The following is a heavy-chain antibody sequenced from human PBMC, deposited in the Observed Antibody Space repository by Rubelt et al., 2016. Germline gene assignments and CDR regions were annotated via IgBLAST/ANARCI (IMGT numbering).Heavy chain of an antibody. J-gene: IGHJ4*02. CDR1: RFTFSTYG. V-gene: IGHV3-33*03. D-gene: IGHD2-2*01. CDR3: AKDILRYCSSTSCRNFDY. CDR2: IYYDGSNE. Sequence: QVQLVESGGGVVQPGRSLRLSCVASRFTFSTYGMHWVRQAPGKGLEWVAVIYYDGSNENYADSVKGRFTISRDNAKNSLYRQMNRLRAEDTAWDYCAKDILRYCSSTSCRNFDYWGQGTLVTVSS.